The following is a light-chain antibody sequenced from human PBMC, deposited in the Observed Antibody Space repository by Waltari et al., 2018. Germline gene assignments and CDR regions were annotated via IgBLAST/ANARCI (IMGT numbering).Light chain of an antibody. CDR2: GAS. J-gene: IGKJ2*01. Sequence: EIVMTQSPATLSMSPGERVTLSCRASQSVSSNLAWYQQNPGQAPRLLIYGASTRATGIPARFSGSGSGTEFTLTISSLQSEDFAVYYCQQYDNWPPAYTFGQGTKLEI. CDR3: QQYDNWPPAYT. V-gene: IGKV3-15*01. CDR1: QSVSSN.